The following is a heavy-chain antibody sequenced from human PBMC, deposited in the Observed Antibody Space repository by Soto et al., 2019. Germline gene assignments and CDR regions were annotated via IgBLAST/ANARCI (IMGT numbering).Heavy chain of an antibody. CDR2: IYYSGST. V-gene: IGHV4-59*01. J-gene: IGHJ4*02. CDR1: GGSISSYY. D-gene: IGHD3-10*01. Sequence: PSETLSLTCTVSGGSISSYYWSWIRQPPGKGLEWIGYIYYSGSTNYNPSLKSRVTISVDTSKNQFSLKLSSVTAADTAVYYCARILSFGGTFDYWGQGTLVTVSS. CDR3: ARILSFGGTFDY.